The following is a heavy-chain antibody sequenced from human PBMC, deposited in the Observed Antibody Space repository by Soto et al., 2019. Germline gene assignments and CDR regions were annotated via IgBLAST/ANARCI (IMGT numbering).Heavy chain of an antibody. CDR1: GFTFSSYA. CDR3: AKRRGAGGHFDY. D-gene: IGHD2-15*01. Sequence: DVQLLESGGGWVQPEGSLRLSCAASGFTFSSYAMGWVRQGPGKGLEWVAVVSIGGSTHYAYSVRGRFTISRDNSKNTLSLHMNSLTAEDTAVYFCAKRRGAGGHFDYGGQGALVTVSS. J-gene: IGHJ4*02. CDR2: VSIGGST. V-gene: IGHV3-23*01.